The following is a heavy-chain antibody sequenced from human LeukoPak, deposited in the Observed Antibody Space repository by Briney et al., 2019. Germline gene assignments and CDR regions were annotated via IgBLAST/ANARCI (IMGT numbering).Heavy chain of an antibody. CDR1: GGSFSGYY. J-gene: IGHJ5*02. CDR3: ACYSSGRHCSGGIWFDP. D-gene: IGHD6-19*01. CDR2: INHSGST. Sequence: SETLSLTCAIYGGSFSGYYWSWIRQPPGRGLEWIGEINHSGSTNYNPSLKSRVTISVDTSKNQFSLKLSSVTAADTAVYYCACYSSGRHCSGGIWFDPWGQGTLVTVSS. V-gene: IGHV4-34*01.